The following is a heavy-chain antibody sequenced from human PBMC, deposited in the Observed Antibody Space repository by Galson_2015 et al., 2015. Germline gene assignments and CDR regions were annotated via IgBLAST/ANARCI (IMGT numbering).Heavy chain of an antibody. D-gene: IGHD3-9*01. J-gene: IGHJ4*02. CDR3: ARGPPLRYFDWLFDY. CDR2: INAGNGNT. Sequence: SVKVSCKASGYTFTSYAMHWVRQAPGQRLERMGWINAGNGNTKYSQKFQGRVTITRDTSASTAYMELSSLRSEDTAVYYCARGPPLRYFDWLFDYWGQGTLVTVSS. CDR1: GYTFTSYA. V-gene: IGHV1-3*01.